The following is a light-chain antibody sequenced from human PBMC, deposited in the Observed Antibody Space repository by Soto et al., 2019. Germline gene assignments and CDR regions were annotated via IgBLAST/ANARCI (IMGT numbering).Light chain of an antibody. CDR3: GAWGSSLSVV. Sequence: QTVVTQPPSVSAAPGQKVTISCSGSSSNIGNNYVSCYQQVPGTAPKLLIYDNNKRPSGIPDRFSGSKSGTSATLGITGLQTGDEADYYCGAWGSSLSVVFGGGTKVTVL. CDR2: DNN. CDR1: SSNIGNNY. V-gene: IGLV1-51*01. J-gene: IGLJ2*01.